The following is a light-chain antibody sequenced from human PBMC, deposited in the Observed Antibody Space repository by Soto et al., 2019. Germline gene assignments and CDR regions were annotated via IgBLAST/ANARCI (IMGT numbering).Light chain of an antibody. CDR2: AAS. CDR3: QQYYTYPLA. Sequence: AIRMTQSPSSISAFTGDRVTITCRTSHPISTYLAWYQQKPGKTPTLLMYAASTLQSGVPSRFSGSGSGTDFTLTISCLQSEDFATYYCQQYYTYPLAFGQGTNIEIK. J-gene: IGKJ1*01. CDR1: HPISTY. V-gene: IGKV1-8*01.